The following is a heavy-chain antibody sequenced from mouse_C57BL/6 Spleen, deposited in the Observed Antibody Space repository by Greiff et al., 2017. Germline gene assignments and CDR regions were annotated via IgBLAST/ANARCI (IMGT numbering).Heavy chain of an antibody. V-gene: IGHV3-1*01. Sequence: VQLKQSGPGMVKPSQSLSLTCTVTGYSITSGYDWHWIRHFPGNKLEWMGYISYSGSTNYNPSLKSRISITHDTSKNHFFLKLNSVTTEDTATXYCAREDYGYSFDYWGQGTTLTVSS. J-gene: IGHJ2*01. D-gene: IGHD2-2*01. CDR2: ISYSGST. CDR3: AREDYGYSFDY. CDR1: GYSITSGYD.